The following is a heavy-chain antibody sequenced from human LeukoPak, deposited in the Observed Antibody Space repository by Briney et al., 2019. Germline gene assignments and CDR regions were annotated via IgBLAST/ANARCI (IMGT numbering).Heavy chain of an antibody. Sequence: GGSLRLSCAASGFTFNNAWMTWVRQAPGKGLEWVGRIKSKTDGGTTDYAAPVKGRFSISRDDSKNTLYLQMSSLKTEDTAVYYCTRGGYYGDLDYWGQGTLVTVSS. J-gene: IGHJ4*02. CDR3: TRGGYYGDLDY. V-gene: IGHV3-15*01. CDR1: GFTFNNAW. CDR2: IKSKTDGGTT. D-gene: IGHD1-26*01.